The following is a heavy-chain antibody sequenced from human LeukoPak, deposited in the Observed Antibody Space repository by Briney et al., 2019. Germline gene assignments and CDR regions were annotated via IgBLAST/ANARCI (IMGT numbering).Heavy chain of an antibody. CDR1: GYSFTSYW. CDR3: ARHGVRLYCSGGSCHYNWFDP. CDR2: IYPGDSDT. V-gene: IGHV5-51*01. D-gene: IGHD2-15*01. Sequence: GESLKISCKGSGYSFTSYWIGWVRQMPGKGLGWMGIIYPGDSDTRYSPSFQGQVTTSADKSISTAYLQWSSLKASDTAMYYCARHGVRLYCSGGSCHYNWFDPWGQGTLVTVSS. J-gene: IGHJ5*02.